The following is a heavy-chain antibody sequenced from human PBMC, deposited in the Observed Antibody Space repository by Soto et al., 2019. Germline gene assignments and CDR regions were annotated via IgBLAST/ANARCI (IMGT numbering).Heavy chain of an antibody. CDR1: GGSFSGYY. J-gene: IGHJ5*02. CDR2: INHSGST. CDR3: ARSYRVVTASNNWFDP. Sequence: SETLSLTCAVYGGSFSGYYWSWIRQPPGKGLEWIGEINHSGSTNYNPSLKSRVTISVDTSKNQFSLRLSSVTAADTAVYYCARSYRVVTASNNWFDPWGQGTLVTVSS. D-gene: IGHD2-21*02. V-gene: IGHV4-34*01.